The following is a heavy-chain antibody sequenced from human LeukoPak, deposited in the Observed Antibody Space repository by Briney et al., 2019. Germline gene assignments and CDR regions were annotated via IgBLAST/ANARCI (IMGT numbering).Heavy chain of an antibody. V-gene: IGHV1-69*04. D-gene: IGHD5-24*01. J-gene: IGHJ4*02. CDR1: GGTFSSYA. Sequence: ASVTVSCKASGGTFSSYAISWVRQAPGQGLEWMGRIIPILGVANYAQKFQGRVTITADKSTSTAYMELSSLRSEDTAVYYCARDLEMATMDDYWGQGTLVTVSS. CDR3: ARDLEMATMDDY. CDR2: IIPILGVA.